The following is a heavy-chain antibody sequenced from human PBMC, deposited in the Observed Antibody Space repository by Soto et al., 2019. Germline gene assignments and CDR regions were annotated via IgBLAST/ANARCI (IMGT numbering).Heavy chain of an antibody. CDR1: GYTFTGYY. V-gene: IGHV1-2*04. CDR3: ARDLAAAGTNYYGMDV. J-gene: IGHJ6*02. CDR2: INPNSGGT. Sequence: ASVKVSCKASGYTFTGYYMHWVRQAPGQGLEWMGWINPNSGGTNYAQKFQGWVTMTRDTSISTAYMELSRLRSDDTAVYYCARDLAAAGTNYYGMDVWGQGTTVTVSS. D-gene: IGHD6-13*01.